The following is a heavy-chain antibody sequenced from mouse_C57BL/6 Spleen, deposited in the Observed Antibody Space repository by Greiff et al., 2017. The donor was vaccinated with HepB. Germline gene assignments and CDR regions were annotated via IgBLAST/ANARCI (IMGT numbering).Heavy chain of an antibody. V-gene: IGHV1-80*01. Sequence: QVQLKESGAELVKPGASVKISCKASGYAFSSYWMNWVKQRPGKGLEWIGQIYPGDGDTNYNGKFKGKATLTADKSSSTAYMQRSSLTSEHSAVYFCARSGTLYYYAMDYWGQGTSVTVSS. CDR1: GYAFSSYW. J-gene: IGHJ4*01. CDR2: IYPGDGDT. D-gene: IGHD4-1*01. CDR3: ARSGTLYYYAMDY.